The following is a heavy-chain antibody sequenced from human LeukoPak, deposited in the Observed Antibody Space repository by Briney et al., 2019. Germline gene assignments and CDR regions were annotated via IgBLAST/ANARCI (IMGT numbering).Heavy chain of an antibody. J-gene: IGHJ4*02. CDR1: GFTFSSYS. V-gene: IGHV3-48*04. CDR2: ISSSSSTI. D-gene: IGHD6-13*01. Sequence: PGGSLRLSCAASGFTFSSYSMNWVRQAPGKGLEWVSYISSSSSTIYYADSVKGRFTISRDNAKNSLYLQMNSLRAEDTAVYYCARDKVSSSWPYYFDYWGQGTLVTVSS. CDR3: ARDKVSSSWPYYFDY.